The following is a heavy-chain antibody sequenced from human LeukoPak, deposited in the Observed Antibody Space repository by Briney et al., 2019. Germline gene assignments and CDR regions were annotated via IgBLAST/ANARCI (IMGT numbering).Heavy chain of an antibody. CDR2: IRGSGGST. D-gene: IGHD6-19*01. Sequence: GGSLRLSCDASGFTFSSYAMSCVRQAPGKGLVWVSAIRGSGGSTYYADSVKGRFTISRDNSKNTLYLQMNSLRAEDTAVYYCAKDIEAVAGTNSPPGENYFDYWGQATLVTVSS. CDR3: AKDIEAVAGTNSPPGENYFDY. V-gene: IGHV3-23*01. CDR1: GFTFSSYA. J-gene: IGHJ4*02.